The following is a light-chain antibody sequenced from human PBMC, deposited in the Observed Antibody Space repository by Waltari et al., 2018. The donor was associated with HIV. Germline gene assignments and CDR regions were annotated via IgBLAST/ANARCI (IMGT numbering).Light chain of an antibody. V-gene: IGKV3-20*01. CDR1: QSVSSSY. J-gene: IGKJ2*01. CDR2: GAS. CDR3: QQYGSSPPYT. Sequence: EIVLTQSPGTLSLSPGERATLSCRASQSVSSSYIAWYQQKPGQAPSLLIYGASSRATGIPDRFSGSGSGTDFTLTIGRLEPEDSAVYYCQQYGSSPPYTFGQGTKLEIK.